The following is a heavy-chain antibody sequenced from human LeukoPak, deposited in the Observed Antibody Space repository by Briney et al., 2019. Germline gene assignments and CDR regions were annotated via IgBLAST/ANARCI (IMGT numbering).Heavy chain of an antibody. J-gene: IGHJ3*01. CDR2: VGIAGDT. Sequence: GGSLRLSCAASGFTFNNYEMHWVRKTAGKGLEWVSAVGIAGDTFYAGSVKGRFSISRDNAESSLFLQMNSLRAGDTAVYCAREGRMGTADAFDVWGQGTMVTVSS. CDR1: GFTFNNYE. CDR3: AREGRMGTADAFDV. D-gene: IGHD1-14*01. V-gene: IGHV3-13*01.